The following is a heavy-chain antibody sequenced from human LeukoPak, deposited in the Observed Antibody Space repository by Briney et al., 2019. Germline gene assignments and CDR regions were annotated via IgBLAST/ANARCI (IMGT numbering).Heavy chain of an antibody. CDR2: ISSNGGST. D-gene: IGHD5-18*01. CDR3: ARVEDTAMAYLDY. V-gene: IGHV3-64*01. J-gene: IGHJ4*02. CDR1: GFTFSSYA. Sequence: GGSLRLSCAASGFTFSSYAMHWVRQAPGKGLEYVSAISSNGGSTYYANSVKGRFTISRDNSKNTLYLQMGSLRAEDMAVYYCARVEDTAMAYLDYWGQGTLVTVSS.